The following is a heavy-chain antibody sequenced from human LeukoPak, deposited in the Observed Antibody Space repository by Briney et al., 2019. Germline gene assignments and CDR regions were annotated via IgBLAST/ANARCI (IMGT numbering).Heavy chain of an antibody. CDR1: GGSISSSYW. Sequence: SETLSLTCTVSGGSISSSYWWSWVRQPPGKGLEWIGEFFHSGSTNYNPSLKSRVTISVDKSRNQFSLRLSSVTAADTAVYYCARGIPGYFNTSGYYYDYWGQGTLVTVSS. J-gene: IGHJ4*02. CDR2: FFHSGST. D-gene: IGHD3-22*01. CDR3: ARGIPGYFNTSGYYYDY. V-gene: IGHV4-4*02.